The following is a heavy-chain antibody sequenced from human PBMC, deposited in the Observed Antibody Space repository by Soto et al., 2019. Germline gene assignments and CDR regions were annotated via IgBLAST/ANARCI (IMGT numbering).Heavy chain of an antibody. CDR3: ASVPAGLRFYRAGRAFDI. J-gene: IGHJ3*02. D-gene: IGHD4-17*01. CDR2: IYPGDSDT. Sequence: GESLKISCKGSGYSFTSYWIGWVRQMPGKGLEWMGIIYPGDSDTRYSPSFQGQVTISADKSISTAYLQWSSLKASDTAMYYCASVPAGLRFYRAGRAFDIWGQGTMVTVSS. CDR1: GYSFTSYW. V-gene: IGHV5-51*01.